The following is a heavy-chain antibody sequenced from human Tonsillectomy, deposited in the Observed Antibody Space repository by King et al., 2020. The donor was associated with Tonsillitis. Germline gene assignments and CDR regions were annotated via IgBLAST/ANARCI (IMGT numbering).Heavy chain of an antibody. J-gene: IGHJ6*02. D-gene: IGHD5-12*01. Sequence: VQLVESGGGVVQPGRSLRLSCAASGFTFSGYGMHWVRQAPGKGLEWVAVIWYDGSNKYYADSVKGRFTISRDNSKNTLYLQMNSLRAEDTAVYYCAREGARSDYDPRYYYYYGMDVWGQGTTVTVSS. CDR2: IWYDGSNK. CDR3: AREGARSDYDPRYYYYYGMDV. V-gene: IGHV3-33*01. CDR1: GFTFSGYG.